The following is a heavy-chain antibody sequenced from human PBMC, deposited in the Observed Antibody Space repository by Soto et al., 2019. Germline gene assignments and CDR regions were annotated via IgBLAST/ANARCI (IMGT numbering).Heavy chain of an antibody. D-gene: IGHD1-1*01. V-gene: IGHV4-34*01. CDR3: ARRHAPRYTTGNNHFDF. J-gene: IGHJ4*02. CDR1: GGSFSGYY. CDR2: INHSGRT. Sequence: SETLSLTCAVYGGSFSGYYWSWIRQPPGKGLEWIGEINHSGRTNYKPSLKSRVTISVDTSKNQFSLNLSSVTAADTAVYYCARRHAPRYTTGNNHFDFWGQGSLVTVSS.